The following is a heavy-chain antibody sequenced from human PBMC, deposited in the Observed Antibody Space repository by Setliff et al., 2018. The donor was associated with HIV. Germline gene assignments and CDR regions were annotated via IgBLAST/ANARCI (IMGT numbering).Heavy chain of an antibody. CDR3: AREFYHYDSSDYYSDYYYYYMDV. D-gene: IGHD3-22*01. J-gene: IGHJ6*03. Sequence: SETLSLTCTVSGGSISSYYWSWIRQPAGKGLEWIGRIYPSGSTSYNPSLKSRVTMSVDTSKNQISLKLSSVTAADTAVFYCAREFYHYDSSDYYSDYYYYYMDVRGKGTTVTVSS. CDR2: IYPSGST. CDR1: GGSISSYY. V-gene: IGHV4-4*07.